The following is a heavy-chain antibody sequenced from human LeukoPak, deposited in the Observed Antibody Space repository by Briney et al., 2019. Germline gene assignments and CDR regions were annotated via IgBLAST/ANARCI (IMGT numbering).Heavy chain of an antibody. CDR2: INHSGST. CDR1: GGSFSGYY. CDR3: ARGNEMATSLRGAFDI. D-gene: IGHD5-24*01. J-gene: IGHJ3*02. Sequence: SETLSLTCAVYGGSFSGYYWSWIRQPPGKGLEWIGEINHSGSTNYNPSLKSRVTISVDTSKNQFSLKLSSLRSEDTAVYYCARGNEMATSLRGAFDIWGQGTMVTVSS. V-gene: IGHV4-34*01.